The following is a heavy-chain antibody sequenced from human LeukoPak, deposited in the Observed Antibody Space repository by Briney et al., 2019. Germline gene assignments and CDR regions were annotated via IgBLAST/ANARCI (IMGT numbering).Heavy chain of an antibody. D-gene: IGHD6-13*01. CDR1: GGSISSGGYY. J-gene: IGHJ3*02. CDR2: IYHSGST. Sequence: SETLSLTCTVSGGSISSGGYYWSWIRQPPGKGLEWIGYIYHSGSTYYNPSLKSRVTISVDRSKNQFSLKLSPVTAADTAVYYCARDYRIAAAGDAFDIWGQGTMVTVSS. V-gene: IGHV4-30-2*01. CDR3: ARDYRIAAAGDAFDI.